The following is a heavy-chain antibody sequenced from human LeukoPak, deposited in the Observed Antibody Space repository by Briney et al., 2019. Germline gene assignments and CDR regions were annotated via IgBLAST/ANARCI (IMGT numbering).Heavy chain of an antibody. J-gene: IGHJ3*02. V-gene: IGHV4-59*08. CDR3: ARHHMSVGAFDI. Sequence: PSETLSLTCTVSGGSISSYYWSWIRQPPGKGLEWIGYIYYSGSTNYNPSLKSRVTISVDTSKNQFSLKLSSVTAADTAVYYCARHHMSVGAFDIWGQGTMVTVSS. CDR1: GGSISSYY. CDR2: IYYSGST.